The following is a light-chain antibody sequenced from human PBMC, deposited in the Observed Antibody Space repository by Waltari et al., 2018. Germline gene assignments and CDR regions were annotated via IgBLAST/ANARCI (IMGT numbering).Light chain of an antibody. CDR3: MQARQTPWT. V-gene: IGKV2-28*01. Sequence: DIVLTQSPLSLSVTPGEPASIPCRSSQSLLNSSGNTFLDWYLQKPGQSPQLLIYLVSNRASGVPDRFSGSGSGTDFTLKISRVEAEDVGVYFCMQARQTPWTFGQGTKVEIK. CDR2: LVS. CDR1: QSLLNSSGNTF. J-gene: IGKJ1*01.